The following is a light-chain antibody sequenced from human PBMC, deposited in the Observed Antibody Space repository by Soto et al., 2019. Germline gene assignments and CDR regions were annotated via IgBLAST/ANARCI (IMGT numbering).Light chain of an antibody. CDR3: QQYNTWPPIT. J-gene: IGKJ5*01. CDR1: QSVSSN. Sequence: EIVMTQSPATLSVSPGERATLSCRASQSVSSNLAWYQQKPGQAPRLLILGASTRATGIPARFSGSGSGTEFTLTISSLQSEDFAVYYCQQYNTWPPITFGPGTRLEIK. V-gene: IGKV3-15*01. CDR2: GAS.